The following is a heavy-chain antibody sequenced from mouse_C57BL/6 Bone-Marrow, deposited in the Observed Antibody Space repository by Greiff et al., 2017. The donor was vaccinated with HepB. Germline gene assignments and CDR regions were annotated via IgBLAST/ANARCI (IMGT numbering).Heavy chain of an antibody. CDR2: ISSGSSTL. Sequence: VQLKESGGGLVKPGGSLKLSCAASGFTFSDYGMHWVRQAPEKGLEWVAYISSGSSTLYYADTVKGRFTISRDNAKNTLFLQMTSMRSEDTAMYYCARRLRRPHYYAMDYWGQGTSVTVSS. V-gene: IGHV5-17*01. J-gene: IGHJ4*01. CDR3: ARRLRRPHYYAMDY. CDR1: GFTFSDYG. D-gene: IGHD2-2*01.